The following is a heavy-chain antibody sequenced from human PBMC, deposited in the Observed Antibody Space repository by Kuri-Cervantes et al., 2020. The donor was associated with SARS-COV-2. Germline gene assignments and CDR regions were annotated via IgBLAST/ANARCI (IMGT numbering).Heavy chain of an antibody. Sequence: SETLSLTCTVSGYSISSGYYWSWIRQPPGKGLEWIGYIYYSGSTNYNPSLKSRVTISVDTSKNQFSLKLSSVTAADTAVYYCARAKGSGSYLVDYWGQGTLVTVSS. CDR1: GYSISSGYY. V-gene: IGHV4-61*01. CDR3: ARAKGSGSYLVDY. D-gene: IGHD3-10*01. CDR2: IYYSGST. J-gene: IGHJ4*02.